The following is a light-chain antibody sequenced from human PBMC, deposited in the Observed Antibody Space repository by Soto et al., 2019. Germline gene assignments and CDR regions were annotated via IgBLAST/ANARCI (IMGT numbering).Light chain of an antibody. CDR2: DVT. J-gene: IGLJ1*01. CDR3: SSYTSSSTLYV. Sequence: QSALTQSASVSGSPGQSITISCTGTSSDVGDNNYVSWYQQHPGKAPKLMIYDVTHRPSGISNRFSGSKSGNTASLTISGLQAEDEADYYCSSYTSSSTLYVFGTGTKVTVL. CDR1: SSDVGDNNY. V-gene: IGLV2-14*01.